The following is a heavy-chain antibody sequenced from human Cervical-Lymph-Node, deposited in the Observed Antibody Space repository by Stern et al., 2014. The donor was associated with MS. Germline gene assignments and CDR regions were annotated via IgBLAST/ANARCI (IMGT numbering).Heavy chain of an antibody. CDR1: GYTFTSYS. Sequence: HVQLVQSGAEVKKPGASVKVSCKASGYTFTSYSMHWVRQAPGQGLEWMGIINHSCGSTSYAQKFQGRVAMTRDTSTSTVYMELSSLRSEDTAVYYCALDGLHDWGQGTLVTVSS. J-gene: IGHJ4*02. CDR2: INHSCGST. V-gene: IGHV1-46*01. D-gene: IGHD1-1*01. CDR3: ALDGLHD.